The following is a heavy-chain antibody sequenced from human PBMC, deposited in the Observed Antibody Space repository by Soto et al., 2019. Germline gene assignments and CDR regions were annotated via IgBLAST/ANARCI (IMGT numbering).Heavy chain of an antibody. Sequence: EVQLVESGGGVIRPGGSLRLSCAASGFTIGDYGMSWVRQTPGKGLEWVSGINWNSGSTAYAVSVRGRFTISRDNAKNFVYLQMSSLRVEDTALYYCARGGICGYYYQTYMDVWGKGTTVTVSS. D-gene: IGHD5-12*01. CDR1: GFTIGDYG. V-gene: IGHV3-20*04. CDR3: ARGGICGYYYQTYMDV. J-gene: IGHJ6*03. CDR2: INWNSGST.